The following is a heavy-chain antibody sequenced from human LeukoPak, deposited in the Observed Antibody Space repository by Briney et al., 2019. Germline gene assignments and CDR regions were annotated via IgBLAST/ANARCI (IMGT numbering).Heavy chain of an antibody. V-gene: IGHV3-33*07. J-gene: IGHJ6*02. D-gene: IGHD3-10*01. CDR2: IWFNGSNK. Sequence: WGSLKLSCEASGRTIGLYGMFWVRQAPGKGLEWVAAIWFNGSNKYYADSVKGRFTISRDNSRNTVLLQMDSLSAEDTAVYYCAREKYEGSGSHYFALDVWGQGTMVIVSS. CDR1: GRTIGLYG. CDR3: AREKYEGSGSHYFALDV.